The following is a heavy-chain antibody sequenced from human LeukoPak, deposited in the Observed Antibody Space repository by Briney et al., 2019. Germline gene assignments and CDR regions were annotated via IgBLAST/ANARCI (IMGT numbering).Heavy chain of an antibody. V-gene: IGHV4-34*01. CDR2: INHSGST. J-gene: IGHJ5*02. D-gene: IGHD2-21*02. Sequence: SETLSLTCAVYGGSFSGCYWSWIRQPPGKGLEWIGEINHSGSTNYNPSLKSRVTISVDTSKNQFSLKLSSVTAADTAVYYCARGRRDIVVVTAIQRCWFDPWGQGTLVTVSS. CDR3: ARGRRDIVVVTAIQRCWFDP. CDR1: GGSFSGCY.